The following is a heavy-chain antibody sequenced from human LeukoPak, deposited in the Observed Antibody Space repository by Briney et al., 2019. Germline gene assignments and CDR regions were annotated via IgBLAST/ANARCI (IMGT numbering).Heavy chain of an antibody. D-gene: IGHD2-15*01. CDR2: ITSDGSRT. V-gene: IGHV3-74*01. J-gene: IGHJ5*02. CDR1: GFSFRSYW. CDR3: AKAGVRGGSLYYQGWFDP. Sequence: PGGSLRLSCVVSGFSFRSYWMHWVRQVPGKGLVWVSRITSDGSRTTYADCVKGRFTISRDNAKNSLYLQMNSLRAEDTALYYCAKAGVRGGSLYYQGWFDPWGQGTLVTVSS.